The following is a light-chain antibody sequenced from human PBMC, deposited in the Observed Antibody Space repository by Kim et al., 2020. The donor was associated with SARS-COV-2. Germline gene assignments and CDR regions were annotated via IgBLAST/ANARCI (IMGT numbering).Light chain of an antibody. J-gene: IGLJ1*01. Sequence: APGKTARITCGGNNIGSKSVHWYQQKPGQAPVLVIYYDSDRPSGIPERFSGSNSGNTATLTSSRVEAGDEADYYCQVWDSSSEHYVCGTGTKVTVL. V-gene: IGLV3-21*04. CDR1: NIGSKS. CDR3: QVWDSSSEHYV. CDR2: YDS.